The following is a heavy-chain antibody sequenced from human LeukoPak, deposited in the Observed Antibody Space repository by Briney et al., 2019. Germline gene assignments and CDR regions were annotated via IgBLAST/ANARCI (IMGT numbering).Heavy chain of an antibody. J-gene: IGHJ4*02. CDR2: ISAYNGNT. D-gene: IGHD4-17*01. CDR1: GYTFTSYG. Sequence: ASVKVSSKASGYTFTSYGISWVRLAPGQGLEWMGWISAYNGNTNYAQKLQGRVTMTTDTSTSTAYMELRSLRSDDTAVYYCARDFLPETTVSPQGYWGQGTLVTVSS. V-gene: IGHV1-18*01. CDR3: ARDFLPETTVSPQGY.